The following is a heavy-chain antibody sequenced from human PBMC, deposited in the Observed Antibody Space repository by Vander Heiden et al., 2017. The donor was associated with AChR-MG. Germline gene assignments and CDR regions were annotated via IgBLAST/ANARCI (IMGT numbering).Heavy chain of an antibody. J-gene: IGHJ4*02. CDR2: VNHSGST. V-gene: IGHV4-34*01. D-gene: IGHD2-15*01. CDR3: ARRRNIVVVVAATDFDY. CDR1: GGSFSGYY. Sequence: QVQLQQLGAGLLKPSETLSLTCAVYGGSFSGYYWSWIRQPPGKGLEWIGEVNHSGSTNYNPPLKSRGTISVDTSKNQFSRKRGAVTAADTAVYDCARRRNIVVVVAATDFDYWGQGTLVTVSS.